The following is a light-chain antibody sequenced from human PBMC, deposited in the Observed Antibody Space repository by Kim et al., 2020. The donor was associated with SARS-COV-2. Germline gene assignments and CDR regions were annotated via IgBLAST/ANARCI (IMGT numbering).Light chain of an antibody. V-gene: IGKV1-39*01. Sequence: DIQMTQSPSSLSASVGDRVTITCRASQSISSYLNWYQQKPGKTPKLLIYAASSLRSGVPSTFSGSGSGTDFTLTISSLQPEDFATYYCQQSYSTPYTFGQGTKLEI. CDR3: QQSYSTPYT. CDR2: AAS. J-gene: IGKJ2*01. CDR1: QSISSY.